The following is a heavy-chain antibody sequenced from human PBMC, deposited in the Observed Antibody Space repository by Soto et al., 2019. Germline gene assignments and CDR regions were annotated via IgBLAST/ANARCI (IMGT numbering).Heavy chain of an antibody. Sequence: ASVKVSCKASGYTFTGYYMHWVRQAPGQGLEWMGWINPNSGGTNYAQKFQGWVTMTRDTSISTAYMELSRLRSDDTAVYYCALMGIAAAGRWDYYYYYGMDVWGQGTTVTVSS. V-gene: IGHV1-2*04. J-gene: IGHJ6*02. CDR1: GYTFTGYY. CDR2: INPNSGGT. CDR3: ALMGIAAAGRWDYYYYYGMDV. D-gene: IGHD6-13*01.